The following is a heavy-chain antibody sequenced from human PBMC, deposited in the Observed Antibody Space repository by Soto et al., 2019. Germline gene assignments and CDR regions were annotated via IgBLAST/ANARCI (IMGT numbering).Heavy chain of an antibody. V-gene: IGHV1-18*01. Sequence: ASVKVSCKASGYTFSSYGISWVRQAPGQGLDWMGWIRADNGNANYAQKFQGRVTMTTDASTNTAYLELRSLRSDDTAVYYCARRGSCSNVVCRFLGMDVWGQGTTVTVSS. CDR1: GYTFSSYG. D-gene: IGHD2-8*01. CDR3: ARRGSCSNVVCRFLGMDV. CDR2: IRADNGNA. J-gene: IGHJ6*02.